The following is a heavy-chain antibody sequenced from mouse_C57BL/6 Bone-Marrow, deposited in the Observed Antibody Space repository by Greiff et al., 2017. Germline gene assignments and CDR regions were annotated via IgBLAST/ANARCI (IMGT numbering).Heavy chain of an antibody. CDR2: IDPDIGDT. D-gene: IGHD2-13*01. V-gene: IGHV14-4*01. CDR3: SACDGEYLDF. CDR1: GFNIKDDY. Sequence: EVQRVESGAELVRPGASVKLSCTASGFNIKDDYIHWVKQRPEQGLEWIGWIDPDIGDTEYASKFQGKATITSDTSSNTAYLQLSSLTSEDTAVYYCSACDGEYLDFWGQGTPLTVAS. J-gene: IGHJ2*01.